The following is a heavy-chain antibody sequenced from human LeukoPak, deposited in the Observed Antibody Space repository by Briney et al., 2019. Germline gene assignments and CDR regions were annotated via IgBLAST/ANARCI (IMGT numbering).Heavy chain of an antibody. CDR1: GGSISSGSYY. V-gene: IGHV4-61*01. J-gene: IGHJ4*02. CDR3: ARGVVAAPQTVDY. D-gene: IGHD2-15*01. CDR2: IYYSGST. Sequence: PSETLSLTCTVSGGSISSGSYYWSWIRQPPGRGLEWIGYIYYSGSTNYNPSLKSRVTISVDTSKNQFSLKLNSVSAADTAVYYCARGVVAAPQTVDYWGQGTLVAVSS.